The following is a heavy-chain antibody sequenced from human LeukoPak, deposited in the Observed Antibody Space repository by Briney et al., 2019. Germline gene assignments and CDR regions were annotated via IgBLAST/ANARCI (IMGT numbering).Heavy chain of an antibody. D-gene: IGHD6-19*01. V-gene: IGHV3-23*01. J-gene: IGHJ4*02. CDR3: ATTRVYSSGWYSFILSAFDI. Sequence: HTGGSLRLSCAASGFTFSSYAMSWVRQAPGKGLEWVPAISGSGGSTYYADSVKGRFTISRDNSKNTLYLQMNSLRAEDTAVYYCATTRVYSSGWYSFILSAFDIWGQGTLVTVSS. CDR2: ISGSGGST. CDR1: GFTFSSYA.